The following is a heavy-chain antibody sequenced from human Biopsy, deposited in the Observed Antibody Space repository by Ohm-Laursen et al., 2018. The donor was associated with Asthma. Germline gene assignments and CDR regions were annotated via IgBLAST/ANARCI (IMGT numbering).Heavy chain of an antibody. J-gene: IGHJ4*02. CDR3: AGFCSGGNCPDH. CDR2: IHYSGST. CDR1: GVSIRSYY. V-gene: IGHV4-59*01. Sequence: SETLSLTCTVSGVSIRSYYWTWIRQPPGKGREWIGNIHYSGSTYSNPSLKSRVTISVDTSKKQISLRLSSVIAADTAVYYCAGFCSGGNCPDHWGQGTLVTVSS. D-gene: IGHD2-15*01.